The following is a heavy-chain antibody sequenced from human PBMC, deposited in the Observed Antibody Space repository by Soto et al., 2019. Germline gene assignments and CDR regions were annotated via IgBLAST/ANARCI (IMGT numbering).Heavy chain of an antibody. Sequence: SETLSLTCTVSGGPISSSSYYWGWIRQPPGKGLEWIGSIFYSGSTYYNPSLKSRVTISVDTSKNQFSLKLNSVTAADTAVYYCARNSGSYYRWFDPWGQGTLVTVSS. CDR1: GGPISSSSYY. D-gene: IGHD1-26*01. V-gene: IGHV4-39*07. CDR2: IFYSGST. J-gene: IGHJ5*02. CDR3: ARNSGSYYRWFDP.